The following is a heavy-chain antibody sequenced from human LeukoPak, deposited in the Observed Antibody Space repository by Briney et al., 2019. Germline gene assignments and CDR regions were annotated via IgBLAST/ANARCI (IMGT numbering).Heavy chain of an antibody. CDR2: IYYSGTT. CDR3: ATTSGYYAYYFDY. CDR1: GGSISSSNCY. J-gene: IGHJ4*02. V-gene: IGHV4-39*01. Sequence: SETLSLTCTVSGGSISSSNCYWGWIRQPPGKRLEWIGTIYYSGTTDYNPSLKSRVTISVDTSKNQFSLKLRSVTAADTAVYSCATTSGYYAYYFDYWGQGTLVTVSS. D-gene: IGHD3-22*01.